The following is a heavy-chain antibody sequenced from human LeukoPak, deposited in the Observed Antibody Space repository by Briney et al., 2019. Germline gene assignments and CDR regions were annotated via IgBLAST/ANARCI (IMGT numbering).Heavy chain of an antibody. CDR1: GGSINRNC. CDR2: MYYSGST. Sequence: KPSETLSLTCTVSGGSINRNCWNWIRQPPGKGLEWIGCMYYSGSTNYNPSLKSRVTISLDTSKNQFSLKLSSVTAADTAVYYYAYGGDAYKTGYWGQGTLVTVSS. J-gene: IGHJ4*02. CDR3: AYGGDAYKTGY. V-gene: IGHV4-59*01. D-gene: IGHD5-24*01.